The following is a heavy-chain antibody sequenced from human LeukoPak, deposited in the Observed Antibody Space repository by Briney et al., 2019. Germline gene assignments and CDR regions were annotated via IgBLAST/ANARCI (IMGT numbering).Heavy chain of an antibody. CDR3: ARQGKIAVAVGDFDY. J-gene: IGHJ4*02. V-gene: IGHV5-51*01. Sequence: GESLKISCKGSGYSFTSYWIGWVRQMPGKGLEWMGIIYPGDSDTRYSPSFQGQVTISADKSISTAYLQWSSLKASDTAMYYCARQGKIAVAVGDFDYWGQGTLVTVSS. CDR1: GYSFTSYW. D-gene: IGHD6-19*01. CDR2: IYPGDSDT.